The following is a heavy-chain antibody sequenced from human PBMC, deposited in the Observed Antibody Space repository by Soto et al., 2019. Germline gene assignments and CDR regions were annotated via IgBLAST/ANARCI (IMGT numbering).Heavy chain of an antibody. V-gene: IGHV1-69*13. CDR3: ARDRADGPGSYYKGLSDY. D-gene: IGHD3-10*01. Sequence: ASVKVSCKASGGTFSSYAISWMRLAPGQGLEWMGGIIPIFGTANYAQKFQGRVTITADESTSTAYMELSSLRSEDTAVYYCARDRADGPGSYYKGLSDYWGQGTLVTVSS. CDR1: GGTFSSYA. J-gene: IGHJ4*02. CDR2: IIPIFGTA.